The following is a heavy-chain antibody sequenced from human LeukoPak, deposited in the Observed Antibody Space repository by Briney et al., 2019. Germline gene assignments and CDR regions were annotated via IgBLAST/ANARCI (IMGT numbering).Heavy chain of an antibody. CDR2: ISDSGGST. V-gene: IGHV3-23*01. CDR3: AKRGVVIRVILVGFHKEAYYFDS. Sequence: GGSLRLSCAVSGITLSNYGMSWVRQAPGKGLEWVAGISDSGGSTDYADSVKGRFTISRDNPKNTLYLQMNSLRAEDTAVYFCAKRGVVIRVILVGFHKEAYYFDSWGQGALVTVSS. D-gene: IGHD3-22*01. CDR1: GITLSNYG. J-gene: IGHJ4*02.